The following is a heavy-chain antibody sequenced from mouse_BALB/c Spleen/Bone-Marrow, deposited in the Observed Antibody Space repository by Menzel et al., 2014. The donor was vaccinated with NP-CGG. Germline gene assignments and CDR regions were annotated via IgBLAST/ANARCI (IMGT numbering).Heavy chain of an antibody. CDR1: GYTFTSYW. CDR2: INPSNGRT. Sequence: QVQLQQSGAELVKPGASVKLSCKASGYTFTSYWMHWVKQRPGQGLEWIGEINPSNGRTNYNEKFKSKATLTVDKSSSTAYMQLSSLTSEDSAVYYCARGTFDYWGQGTTLTVSP. J-gene: IGHJ2*01. CDR3: ARGTFDY. V-gene: IGHV1S81*02.